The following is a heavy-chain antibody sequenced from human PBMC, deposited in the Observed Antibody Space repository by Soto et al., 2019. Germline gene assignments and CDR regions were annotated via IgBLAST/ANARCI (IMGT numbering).Heavy chain of an antibody. V-gene: IGHV4-31*03. CDR3: ARAVEMAGLPSGEDY. CDR1: GGSISSGGYY. D-gene: IGHD3-10*01. CDR2: IYYSGST. J-gene: IGHJ4*02. Sequence: SSEPLSLTCTVSGGSISSGGYYWSWIRQHPGKGLEWIGYIYYSGSTYYNPSLKSRVTISVDTSKNQFSLKLSSVTAADTAVYYCARAVEMAGLPSGEDYWGQGTLVTVSS.